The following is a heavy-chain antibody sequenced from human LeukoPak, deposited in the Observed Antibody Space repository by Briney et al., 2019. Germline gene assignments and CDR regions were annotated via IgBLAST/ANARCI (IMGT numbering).Heavy chain of an antibody. V-gene: IGHV3-23*01. J-gene: IGHJ4*02. CDR2: ISGRAGAGNT. CDR3: AKAPVTTCRGAFCYPFDY. CDR1: GFTISSYG. Sequence: TGGSLRLPCAASGFTISSYGMNWVRQAPGKGLEWVSGISGRAGAGNTYYADPVKGRFTISRDNSKNTLYLQMNSLRPEDTAVYYCAKAPVTTCRGAFCYPFDYWGLGTLVTVSS. D-gene: IGHD2-15*01.